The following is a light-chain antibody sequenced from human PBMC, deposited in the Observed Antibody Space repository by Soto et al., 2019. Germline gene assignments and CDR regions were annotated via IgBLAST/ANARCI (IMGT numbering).Light chain of an antibody. J-gene: IGKJ1*01. CDR3: QQYSGTPAWT. CDR1: QSVLYSSNNKNY. V-gene: IGKV4-1*01. CDR2: WAS. Sequence: DIVMTQSPDALAVSLGERATINCKSSQSVLYSSNNKNYLAWYQQIPGQPPKLLIYWASTRESGVPDRFSGSGSGTDFTLTISRLQAEDVAVYYCQQYSGTPAWTFGQGTRVEIK.